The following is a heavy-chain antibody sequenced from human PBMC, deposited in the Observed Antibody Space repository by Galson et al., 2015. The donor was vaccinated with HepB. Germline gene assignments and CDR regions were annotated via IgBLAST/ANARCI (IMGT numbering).Heavy chain of an antibody. CDR2: ISGRGSIT. J-gene: IGHJ4*02. V-gene: IGHV3-23*01. Sequence: SLRLSCAASGVTFSSYAMNWVRLAPGKGLQWVSSISGRGSITYYADSVRGRFTISRDNSKNTLYLQMNSLRAEDTALYLCAKSPVLGAIPYYFDYWGQGTLVTVSS. D-gene: IGHD3-3*02. CDR3: AKSPVLGAIPYYFDY. CDR1: GVTFSSYA.